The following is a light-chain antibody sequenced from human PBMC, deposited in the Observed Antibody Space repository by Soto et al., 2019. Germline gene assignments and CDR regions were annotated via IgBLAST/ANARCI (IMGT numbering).Light chain of an antibody. CDR1: SSDVGGYNY. CDR3: STYTSSSIDDV. CDR2: EVS. J-gene: IGLJ1*01. Sequence: QSALTQPASVSGSPGQSITISCTGTSSDVGGYNYVSWYQQHPGKAPKLMIYEVSNWPSGVSNRFSGSKSGNTASLTISGIHAEDEADYYHSTYTSSSIDDVFGTGTKVTVL. V-gene: IGLV2-14*01.